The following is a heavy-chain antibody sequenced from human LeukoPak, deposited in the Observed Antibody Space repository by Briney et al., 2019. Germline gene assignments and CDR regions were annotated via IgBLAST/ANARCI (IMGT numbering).Heavy chain of an antibody. D-gene: IGHD3-22*01. J-gene: IGHJ4*02. Sequence: GGSLRLSCAASGFTFSSYSMNWVRQAPGKGLEWVSSISSSSTYIYYADSVKGRFTISRDNAKNSLYLQMNSLRVEDTAVFYCAKDRHGYYDSSGHYSLDYWGQGTLVTVSS. CDR3: AKDRHGYYDSSGHYSLDY. V-gene: IGHV3-21*01. CDR1: GFTFSSYS. CDR2: ISSSSTYI.